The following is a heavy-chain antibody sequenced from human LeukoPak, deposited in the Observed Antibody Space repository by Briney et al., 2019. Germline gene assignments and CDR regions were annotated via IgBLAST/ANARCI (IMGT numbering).Heavy chain of an antibody. CDR2: ISSSSSYI. CDR3: ARDPGGDCSGGSCSIYYYYYYMDV. J-gene: IGHJ6*03. CDR1: GFTFSSYS. Sequence: PGGSLRPSCAASGFTFSSYSMNWVRQAPGKGLEWVSSISSSSSYIDFADSVKGRFTISRDNAKNSLYLQMNSLRAEDTAVYYCARDPGGDCSGGSCSIYYYYYYMDVWGKGTTVTVSS. V-gene: IGHV3-21*01. D-gene: IGHD2-15*01.